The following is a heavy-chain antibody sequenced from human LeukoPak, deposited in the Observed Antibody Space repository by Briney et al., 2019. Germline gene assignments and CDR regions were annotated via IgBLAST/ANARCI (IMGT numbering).Heavy chain of an antibody. J-gene: IGHJ4*02. CDR1: GGTFSSYA. V-gene: IGHV1-69*13. Sequence: GASVKVSCKASGGTFSSYAISWVRQAPGQGLEWMGGIIPIFGTANYAQKFQGRVTITADESTSTAYMELSSLRSEDTAVYYCARGGYQQLGGYFDYWGQGTLVTVSS. CDR2: IIPIFGTA. D-gene: IGHD2-2*01. CDR3: ARGGYQQLGGYFDY.